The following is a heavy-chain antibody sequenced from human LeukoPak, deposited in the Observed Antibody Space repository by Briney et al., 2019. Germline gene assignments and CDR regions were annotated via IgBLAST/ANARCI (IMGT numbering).Heavy chain of an antibody. J-gene: IGHJ3*02. V-gene: IGHV4-59*08. CDR1: GGSISPYY. D-gene: IGHD3-10*01. Sequence: PSETLSLTCTVSGGSISPYYWSWIRLPPGKGLEWIGYIYYIGYTDYNPSLKSRLTMSVDTSKDQVSLRLTSVTAADTAVYYCARLTMVRGSWDVFDIWGQGTMVTVSS. CDR3: ARLTMVRGSWDVFDI. CDR2: IYYIGYT.